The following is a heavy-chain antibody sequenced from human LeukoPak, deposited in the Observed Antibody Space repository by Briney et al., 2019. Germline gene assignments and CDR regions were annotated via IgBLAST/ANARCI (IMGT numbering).Heavy chain of an antibody. CDR1: GYTLTELF. V-gene: IGHV1-24*01. J-gene: IGHJ2*01. CDR3: ATFVDSYENWYFDL. D-gene: IGHD5-18*01. Sequence: ASVKVSCKVSGYTLTELFMHWVRQAPGKGLEWMGGFDPEDGETIYAQKFQGRVTMAEDTSTDTAYMELSSLRSEDTAVYYCATFVDSYENWYFDLWGRGTLVTVSS. CDR2: FDPEDGET.